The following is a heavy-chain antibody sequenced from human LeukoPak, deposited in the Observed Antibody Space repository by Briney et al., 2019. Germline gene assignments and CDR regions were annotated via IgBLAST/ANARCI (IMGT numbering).Heavy chain of an antibody. CDR1: GYSINSGFY. CDR2: VYHSGST. Sequence: SETLSLTCTVSGYSINSGFYWGWIRQPPGKGLEWIGSVYHSGSTHYKSSLKSRVTISVDTSKNQLSLKLTSVTAADTAVYYCARGVGLTQGGAFDFWGQGTLVTVSS. V-gene: IGHV4-38-2*02. J-gene: IGHJ4*02. D-gene: IGHD3-16*01. CDR3: ARGVGLTQGGAFDF.